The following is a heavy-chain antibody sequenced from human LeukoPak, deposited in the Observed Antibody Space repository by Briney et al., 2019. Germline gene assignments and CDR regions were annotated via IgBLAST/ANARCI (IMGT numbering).Heavy chain of an antibody. D-gene: IGHD3-22*01. CDR2: ISGSGGST. Sequence: GGTLRLSCVVSGFTFSSYAMNWVRQAPGKGLEWASAISGSGGSTYYADSVKGRFTISRDNSKNTLYLQMNSLRATDTAVYYCAKHYYDSSGYYYLDYFDYWGQGTLVTVSS. J-gene: IGHJ4*02. V-gene: IGHV3-23*01. CDR1: GFTFSSYA. CDR3: AKHYYDSSGYYYLDYFDY.